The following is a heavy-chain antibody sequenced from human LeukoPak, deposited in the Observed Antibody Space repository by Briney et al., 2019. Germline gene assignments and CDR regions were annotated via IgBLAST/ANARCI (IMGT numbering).Heavy chain of an antibody. CDR1: GYSFTSYW. J-gene: IGHJ4*02. V-gene: IGHV5-51*01. CDR2: IDPSDSEA. Sequence: GESLKISCKASGYSFTSYWIGWVRQIPWKGLEWMGIIDPSDSEARYTPSFQGQVTISVDKSLTTAYLQWNSLKASDTAMYYCARQTAMGRSGDYWGQGTLVTVSS. D-gene: IGHD5-18*01. CDR3: ARQTAMGRSGDY.